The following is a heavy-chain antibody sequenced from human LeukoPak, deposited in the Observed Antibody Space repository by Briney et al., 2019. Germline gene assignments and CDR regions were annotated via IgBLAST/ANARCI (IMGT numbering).Heavy chain of an antibody. D-gene: IGHD3-3*01. J-gene: IGHJ4*02. CDR3: ARVQGVARDC. V-gene: IGHV3-21*01. CDR1: GFTFSDYS. Sequence: GGSLRLSCAASGFTFSDYSMNWVRQAPGKGLEWVSSISGSSTYTFYADSVKGRFTISRDNAKNALFLQMNSLRADDTAVYYCARVQGVARDCWGQGTLVTVSS. CDR2: ISGSSTYT.